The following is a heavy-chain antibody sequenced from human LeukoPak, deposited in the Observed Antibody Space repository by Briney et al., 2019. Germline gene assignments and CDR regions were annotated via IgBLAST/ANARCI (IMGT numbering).Heavy chain of an antibody. D-gene: IGHD5-18*01. CDR3: ARDHDTGNAFDI. Sequence: PSETLSLTCTVSGGSISSYYWSWIRQPPGKGLEWIGYTYYSGSTNYNPSLKSRVTISVDTSKNQFSLKLSSVTAADTAVYYCARDHDTGNAFDIWGQGTMVTVSS. CDR2: TYYSGST. J-gene: IGHJ3*02. V-gene: IGHV4-59*01. CDR1: GGSISSYY.